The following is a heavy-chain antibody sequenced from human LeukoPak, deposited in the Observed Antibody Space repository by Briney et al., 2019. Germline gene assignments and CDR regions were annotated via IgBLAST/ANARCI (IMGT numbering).Heavy chain of an antibody. Sequence: GGSLRLSCAASGFTFSSYELYWVRQAPGKGLEWISYISSSSTIIKYADSVRGRFTISRDDARESLYLQMNSLRAEDTAVYYCARDRNGYPHDLWGQGTLLTVSS. V-gene: IGHV3-48*03. CDR1: GFTFSSYE. J-gene: IGHJ4*02. CDR3: ARDRNGYPHDL. CDR2: ISSSSTII. D-gene: IGHD5-18*01.